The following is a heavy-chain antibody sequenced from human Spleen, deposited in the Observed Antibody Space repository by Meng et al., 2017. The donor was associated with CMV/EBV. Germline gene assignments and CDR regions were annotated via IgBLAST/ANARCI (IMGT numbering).Heavy chain of an antibody. CDR1: GYTFTDYY. CDR3: ARFWLGAYSSSSLIDS. Sequence: ASMKVSCKASGYTFTDYYMHWVRQAPGQGLEWMGWINPNSGGTNYAQKFQGRVTMTRDTSITTVYMELSRLRSDDTAVYFCARFWLGAYSSSSLIDSWGQGTQVTVSS. V-gene: IGHV1-2*02. J-gene: IGHJ4*02. D-gene: IGHD6-6*01. CDR2: INPNSGGT.